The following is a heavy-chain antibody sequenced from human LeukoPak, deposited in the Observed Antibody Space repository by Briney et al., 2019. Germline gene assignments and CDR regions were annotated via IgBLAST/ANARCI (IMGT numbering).Heavy chain of an antibody. D-gene: IGHD4-17*01. V-gene: IGHV4-30-4*01. CDR2: IYYSGST. J-gene: IGHJ4*02. Sequence: PSETLSLTCTVSGGSISSGDYYWRWIRQPPGKGLEWIGYIYYSGSTYYNPSLKSRVTISVDTSKNQFSLKLSSVTAADTAVYYCAREPGYGDPTDYWGQGTLVTVSS. CDR3: AREPGYGDPTDY. CDR1: GGSISSGDYY.